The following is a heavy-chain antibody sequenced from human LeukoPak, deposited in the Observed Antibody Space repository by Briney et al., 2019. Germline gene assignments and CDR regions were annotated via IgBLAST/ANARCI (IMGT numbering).Heavy chain of an antibody. V-gene: IGHV4-34*01. D-gene: IGHD6-19*01. CDR2: INHSRST. J-gene: IGHJ6*02. Sequence: SETLSLTCAVYGGSFSGYYWSWIRQPPGKGLEWIGEINHSRSTNYNPSLKSRLTISVDTSKNQFSLKLSSVTAEDPAVYYCARVGPPGVAGIFYYYYGMDVWGQGTTVTVSS. CDR1: GGSFSGYY. CDR3: ARVGPPGVAGIFYYYYGMDV.